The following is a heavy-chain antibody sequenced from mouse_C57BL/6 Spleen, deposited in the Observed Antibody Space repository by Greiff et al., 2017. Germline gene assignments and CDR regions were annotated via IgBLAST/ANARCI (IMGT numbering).Heavy chain of an antibody. CDR3: ASGRFPFAY. V-gene: IGHV2-6*01. CDR2: IWGVGST. Sequence: VKLVESGPGLVAPSQSLSITCTVSGFSLTSYGVDWVRQSPGKGLEWLGVIWGVGSTNYNSALKSRLSISKDNSKSQVFLKMNSLQTDDTAMYYCASGRFPFAYWGQGTLVTVSA. J-gene: IGHJ3*01. CDR1: GFSLTSYG.